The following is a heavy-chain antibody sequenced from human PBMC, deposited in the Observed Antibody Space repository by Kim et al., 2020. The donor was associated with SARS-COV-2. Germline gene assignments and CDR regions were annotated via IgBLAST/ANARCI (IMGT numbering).Heavy chain of an antibody. V-gene: IGHV3-30*13. CDR3: ARAPIIQLWSPFDY. Sequence: DAGKDRFTISKDNSKHRLYLQMNSLRAEDTAVYYCARAPIIQLWSPFDYWGQGTLVTVSS. J-gene: IGHJ4*02. D-gene: IGHD5-18*01.